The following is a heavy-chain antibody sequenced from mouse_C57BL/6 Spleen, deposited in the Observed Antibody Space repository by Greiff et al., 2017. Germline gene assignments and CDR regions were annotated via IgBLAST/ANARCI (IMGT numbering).Heavy chain of an antibody. CDR3: ASGTQASQAWFAY. D-gene: IGHD3-2*02. CDR2: IDPEDGET. Sequence: EVQRVESGAELVKPGASVKLSCTASGFNIKDYYMHWVKQRTEQGLEWIGRIDPEDGETKYAPKFPGKATITADTSSNTAYLQLSSLTSEDTAVDYCASGTQASQAWFAYWGQGTLVTVSA. J-gene: IGHJ3*01. CDR1: GFNIKDYY. V-gene: IGHV14-2*01.